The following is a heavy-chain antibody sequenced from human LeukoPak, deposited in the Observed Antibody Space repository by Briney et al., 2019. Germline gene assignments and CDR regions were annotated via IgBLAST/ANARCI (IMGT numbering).Heavy chain of an antibody. CDR3: ATTKPARRYFDY. CDR1: GFTFSGNP. D-gene: IGHD5-12*01. J-gene: IGHJ4*02. V-gene: IGHV3-23*01. CDR2: ISGSGANT. Sequence: PGGSLRLSCAGSGFTFSGNPLSWVRQAPGKGLEWVSAISGSGANTYYGDSVRGRFTISRDNSKNTLYLQMNTLRADDTAAYYCATTKPARRYFDYWGQGILVTVSS.